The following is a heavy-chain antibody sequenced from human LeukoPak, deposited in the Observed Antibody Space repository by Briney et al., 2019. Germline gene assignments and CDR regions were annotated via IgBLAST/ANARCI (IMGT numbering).Heavy chain of an antibody. V-gene: IGHV3-30*02. D-gene: IGHD6-19*01. CDR3: ANRLSVADGAFDI. CDR2: IRYDGSNK. J-gene: IGHJ3*02. Sequence: PGGSLRLSCAASGFTFSSYGMHWVRQAPGKGLEWVAFIRYDGSNKYYADSVKGRFTISRDNSKNTLYLQMNSLRAEDTAVYYCANRLSVADGAFDIWGQGTMVTVSS. CDR1: GFTFSSYG.